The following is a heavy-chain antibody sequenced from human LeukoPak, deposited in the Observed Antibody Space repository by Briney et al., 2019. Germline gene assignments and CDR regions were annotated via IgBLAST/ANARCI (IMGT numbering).Heavy chain of an antibody. CDR2: ISSSSSYI. V-gene: IGHV3-21*01. J-gene: IGHJ4*02. CDR3: ARYSSSWLDY. Sequence: GGSLRLSCAASGFTFSSYSMNWVRQAPGKGLEWVSSISSSSSYIYYADSVKGRFTISRDNAKNSLCLQMNSLRAEDTAVYYCARYSSSWLDYWGQGTLVTVSS. CDR1: GFTFSSYS. D-gene: IGHD6-13*01.